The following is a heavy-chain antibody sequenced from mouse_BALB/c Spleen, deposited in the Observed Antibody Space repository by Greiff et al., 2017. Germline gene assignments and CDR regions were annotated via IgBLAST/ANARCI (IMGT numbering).Heavy chain of an antibody. J-gene: IGHJ4*01. CDR1: GFSLTSYG. Sequence: VKVVESGPGLVAPSPSLSITCTVSGFSLTSYGVHWVRQPPGKGLEWLGVIWAGGSTNYNSALMSRLSISKDNSKSQVFLKMNSRQTDDTAMYYCARGVERFYAMDYWGQGTSVTVSS. CDR2: IWAGGST. D-gene: IGHD1-1*01. V-gene: IGHV2-9*02. CDR3: ARGVERFYAMDY.